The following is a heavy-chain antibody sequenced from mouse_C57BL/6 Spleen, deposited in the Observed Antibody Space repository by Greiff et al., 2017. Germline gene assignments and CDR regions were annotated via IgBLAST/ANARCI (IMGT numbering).Heavy chain of an antibody. V-gene: IGHV1-64*01. CDR1: GYTFTSYW. CDR3: ARGGGYGGFGYFDV. CDR2: IHPNSGST. D-gene: IGHD2-2*01. Sequence: QVQLQQPGAELVKPGASVTLSCKASGYTFTSYWMHWVKQRPGQGLEWIGMIHPNSGSTNYNEKFKSKATLTVDKSSSTAYMQLSSLTSEDSAVYYCARGGGYGGFGYFDVWGTGTTVTVSS. J-gene: IGHJ1*03.